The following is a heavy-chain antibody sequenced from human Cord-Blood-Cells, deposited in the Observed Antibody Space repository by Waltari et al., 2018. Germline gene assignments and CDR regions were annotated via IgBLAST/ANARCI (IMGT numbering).Heavy chain of an antibody. Sequence: QLQLQESGPGLVTPSETLSPTCAASGYSISSGYYWGWIRQPQGKGLEWIGSISNSGSTYYNPSLKSRVTISVATSKNQFSLKLSSVTAADTAVYYCAREYIWGSYRIDYWGQGTLVTVSS. J-gene: IGHJ4*02. D-gene: IGHD3-16*02. V-gene: IGHV4-38-2*02. CDR3: AREYIWGSYRIDY. CDR1: GYSISSGYY. CDR2: ISNSGST.